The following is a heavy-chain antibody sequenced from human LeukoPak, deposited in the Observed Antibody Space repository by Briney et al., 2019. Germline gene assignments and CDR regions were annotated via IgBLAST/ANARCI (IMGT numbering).Heavy chain of an antibody. CDR2: XNPEXSGT. V-gene: IGHV1-2*02. CDR1: GHTFNAYY. D-gene: IGHD3-22*01. J-gene: IGHJ4*02. Sequence: GASVKVSCKASGHTFNAYYMXWVXXXPGQXXXXMGXXNPEXSGTIHAKKXRGRVTMTRDTSISTAYMELSRLRSDDTAVYYCARDNPYDSSGYYPDYWGQGTLVTVSS. CDR3: ARDNPYDSSGYYPDY.